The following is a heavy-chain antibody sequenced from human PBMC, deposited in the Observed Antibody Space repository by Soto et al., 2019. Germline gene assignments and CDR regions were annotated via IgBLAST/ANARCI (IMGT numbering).Heavy chain of an antibody. J-gene: IGHJ4*02. CDR1: GYTFSSYY. CDR3: ARAQPNLHFDY. CDR2: VNPGGGA. Sequence: ASVKVSCKASGYTFSSYYLHWVRQAPGQGLEWMGIVNPGGGASYAQKFQGRVTMTRDTSTSTVYMELSSLRSEDTAVYYCARAQPNLHFDYWGQGTLVTGSS. V-gene: IGHV1-46*01. D-gene: IGHD7-27*01.